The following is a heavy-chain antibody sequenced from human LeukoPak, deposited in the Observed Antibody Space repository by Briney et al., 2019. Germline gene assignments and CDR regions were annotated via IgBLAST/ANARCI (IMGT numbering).Heavy chain of an antibody. Sequence: SETLSLTCTVSGGSISSYYWSWIRQPAGKGLEWIGRIYISGSTNYNPSLKSRVTMSLDTSKNHFSLKLSSVTAADTAVYYCARGALKWELPPIRARKSYYFDYWGQGTLVTVSS. CDR3: ARGALKWELPPIRARKSYYFDY. J-gene: IGHJ4*02. CDR2: IYISGST. D-gene: IGHD1-26*01. V-gene: IGHV4-4*07. CDR1: GGSISSYY.